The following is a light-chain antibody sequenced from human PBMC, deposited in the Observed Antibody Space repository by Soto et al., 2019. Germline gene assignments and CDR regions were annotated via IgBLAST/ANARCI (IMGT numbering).Light chain of an antibody. CDR1: QVINTY. V-gene: IGKV1-27*01. CDR2: AAP. Sequence: DVQLTQSPSSLSASVGDRVTITCRASQVINTYLAWYQQKRGKVPNLLIYAAPNLQSGVPSRFSDSGSGTDFTLTISRLQPEDVATYYCERFNRVPTFGGGTKVEI. J-gene: IGKJ4*01. CDR3: ERFNRVPT.